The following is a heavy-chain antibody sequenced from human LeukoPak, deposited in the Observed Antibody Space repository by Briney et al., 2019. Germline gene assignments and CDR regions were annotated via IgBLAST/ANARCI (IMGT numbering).Heavy chain of an antibody. CDR1: GFTFSNYW. CDR2: ISGSGGST. CDR3: AKAPRGAVAAGYYFDY. D-gene: IGHD2-15*01. Sequence: GGSLRLSCAASGFTFSNYWMSWVRQAPGKGLEWVSAISGSGGSTYYADSVKGRFTISRDNSKNTLYLQMNCLRAEDTAVYYCAKAPRGAVAAGYYFDYWGQGTLVTVSS. V-gene: IGHV3-23*01. J-gene: IGHJ4*02.